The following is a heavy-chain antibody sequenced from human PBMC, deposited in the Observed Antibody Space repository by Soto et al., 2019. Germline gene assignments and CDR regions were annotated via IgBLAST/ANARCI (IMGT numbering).Heavy chain of an antibody. CDR2: VHYSGST. D-gene: IGHD3-22*01. CDR3: ARVYYYDSSGYRDY. V-gene: IGHV4-59*01. J-gene: IGHJ4*02. CDR1: GASITAYY. Sequence: SETLSLTCTVSGASITAYYWSWIRQPPGKGLEWIGYVHYSGSTKYNPSLKSRVTISVDTSRNQFSLKLSSVTAADTAVYYCARVYYYDSSGYRDYWGQGTLVTVSS.